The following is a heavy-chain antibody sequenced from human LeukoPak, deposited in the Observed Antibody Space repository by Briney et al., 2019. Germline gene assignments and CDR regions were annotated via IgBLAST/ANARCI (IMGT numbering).Heavy chain of an antibody. CDR1: GFTFSNSW. CDR3: TRDTEGSLDY. CDR2: INRDGSTE. D-gene: IGHD1-26*01. V-gene: IGHV3-7*01. J-gene: IGHJ4*02. Sequence: GGSLRLSCAASGFTFSNSWMAWVRQAPGKGLQWVANINRDGSTEHYADSLKGRFTISRDNPKSSLYLQMNNLRADDTAVYYCTRDTEGSLDYWGQGILVTVAS.